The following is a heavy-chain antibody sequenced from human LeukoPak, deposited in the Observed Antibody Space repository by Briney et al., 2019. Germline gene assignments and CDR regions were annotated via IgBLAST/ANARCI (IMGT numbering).Heavy chain of an antibody. J-gene: IGHJ4*02. CDR3: ARTSPTSHCDF. V-gene: IGHV3-74*01. CDR1: GFTFTTYW. CDR2: INGDGSNS. D-gene: IGHD3-16*01. Sequence: GGSLRLSCVASGFTFTTYWMHWVRQAPGKGLVWVSRINGDGSNSNYADSVKGRFTISRDNARNTLYLQMNGLRAEDTALYYCARTSPTSHCDFWGQGTLVSVSS.